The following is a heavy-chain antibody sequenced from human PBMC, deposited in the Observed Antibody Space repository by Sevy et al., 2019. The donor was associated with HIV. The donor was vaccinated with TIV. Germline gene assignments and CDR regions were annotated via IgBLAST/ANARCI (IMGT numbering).Heavy chain of an antibody. Sequence: ASVKVSCKASGHTFSDYYIQWVRQAPGQGLEWMGWINSNSGAISYAQKFQGRVTRPSDTSISTVYMELSRLRSDDTAVYYCATEYSYDYWGQGTLVTVSS. D-gene: IGHD4-4*01. V-gene: IGHV1-2*02. CDR2: INSNSGAI. J-gene: IGHJ4*02. CDR1: GHTFSDYY. CDR3: ATEYSYDY.